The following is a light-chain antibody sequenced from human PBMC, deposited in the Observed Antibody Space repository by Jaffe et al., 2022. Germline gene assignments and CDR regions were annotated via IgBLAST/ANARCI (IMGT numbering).Light chain of an antibody. Sequence: QSALTQPPSASGSPGQSVTISCTGTSSDVGGYNYVSWYQQHPGKAPKLMIYELTKRPSGVPDRFSGSKSGNTASLTVSGLQAEDEADYYCTSYAGINNLVFGGGTKLTVL. CDR3: TSYAGINNLV. CDR1: SSDVGGYNY. J-gene: IGLJ3*02. CDR2: ELT. V-gene: IGLV2-8*01.